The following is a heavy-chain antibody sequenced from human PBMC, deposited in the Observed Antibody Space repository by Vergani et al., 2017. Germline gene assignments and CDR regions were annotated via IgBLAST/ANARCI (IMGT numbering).Heavy chain of an antibody. CDR3: ARPYYYDSSGYPGEAFDI. CDR1: GFTFSSYS. Sequence: VQLVESGGGLVQPGGSLRLSCAASGFTFSSYSMNWVRQAPGKGLEWVAVIWYDGSNKYYADSVKGRFTISRDNSKNTLYLQMNSLRAEDTAVYYCARPYYYDSSGYPGEAFDIWGQGTMVTVSS. D-gene: IGHD3-22*01. J-gene: IGHJ3*02. V-gene: IGHV3-33*08. CDR2: IWYDGSNK.